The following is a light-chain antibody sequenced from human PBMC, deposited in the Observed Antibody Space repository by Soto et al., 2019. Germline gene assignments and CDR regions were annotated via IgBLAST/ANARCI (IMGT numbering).Light chain of an antibody. J-gene: IGKJ1*01. CDR3: QQYGSSPEWT. CDR1: QSVSSSY. Sequence: EIVLTQSPGTLSLSPGERATLSCRASQSVSSSYLAWYQQKPGQAPRLLIYAASSRATGIPDRFSGSGSGTDFTLPISRLEPEDFAVYYCQQYGSSPEWTFGQGTKVDIK. V-gene: IGKV3-20*01. CDR2: AAS.